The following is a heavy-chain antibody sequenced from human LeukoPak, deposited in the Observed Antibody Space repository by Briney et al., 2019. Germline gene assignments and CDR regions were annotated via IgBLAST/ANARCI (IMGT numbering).Heavy chain of an antibody. CDR3: ARGLTTVTHNWFDP. D-gene: IGHD4-17*01. Sequence: SETLSLTCTVSGYSISSGYYWSWIRQPAGKGLEWIGRIYTSGSTNYNPSLKSRVTMSVDTSKNQFSLKLSSVTAADTAVYYCARGLTTVTHNWFDPWGQETLVTVSS. CDR1: GYSISSGYY. V-gene: IGHV4-4*07. CDR2: IYTSGST. J-gene: IGHJ5*02.